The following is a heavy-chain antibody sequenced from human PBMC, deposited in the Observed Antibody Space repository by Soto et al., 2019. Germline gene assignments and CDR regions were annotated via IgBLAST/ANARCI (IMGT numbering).Heavy chain of an antibody. V-gene: IGHV4-39*07. J-gene: IGHJ6*02. D-gene: IGHD2-2*01. CDR1: GDSISSNNYY. Sequence: SETLSLTCTVSGDSISSNNYYWGWIRQPPGKGLEWIGSMYHSGNTNYNPSLKSRVTISVDTSKNQFSLKLSSVTAADTAVYYCARAYCISTSCYPPHPQDPYGMDVWGQGTTVTVSS. CDR3: ARAYCISTSCYPPHPQDPYGMDV. CDR2: MYHSGNT.